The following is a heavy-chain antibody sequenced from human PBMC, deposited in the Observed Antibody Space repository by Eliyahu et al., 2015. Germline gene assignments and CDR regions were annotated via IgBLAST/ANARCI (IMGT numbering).Heavy chain of an antibody. J-gene: IGHJ4*02. Sequence: QVQLVESGGGVVQPGRSLXLSCAAXGFTFXNYGMHWVRQAPGKGLEWVAVISYDGINKYYADSVKGRFTISRDNSKNTLYLQMNSLRAEDTAVYYCAKDPYYGGNYLLGFDYWGQGTLVTVSS. CDR1: GFTFXNYG. V-gene: IGHV3-30*18. D-gene: IGHD4-23*01. CDR2: ISYDGINK. CDR3: AKDPYYGGNYLLGFDY.